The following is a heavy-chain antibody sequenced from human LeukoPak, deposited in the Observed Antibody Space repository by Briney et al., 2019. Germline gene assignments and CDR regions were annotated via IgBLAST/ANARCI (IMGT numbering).Heavy chain of an antibody. D-gene: IGHD3-22*01. CDR2: ISGSGGST. J-gene: IGHJ4*02. V-gene: IGHV3-23*01. CDR3: AKDQSAYYYDSSEV. Sequence: PGGSLRLSCAASGFTFSSYAMSWVHQAPGKGLEWVSAISGSGGSTYYADSVKGRFTISRDNSKNTLYLQMNSLRAEDTAVYYCAKDQSAYYYDSSEVWGQGTLVTVSS. CDR1: GFTFSSYA.